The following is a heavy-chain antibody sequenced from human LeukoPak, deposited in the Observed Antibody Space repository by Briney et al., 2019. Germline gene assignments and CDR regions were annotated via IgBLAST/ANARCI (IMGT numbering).Heavy chain of an antibody. V-gene: IGHV3-23*01. D-gene: IGHD6-19*01. CDR2: ISGSGGNI. J-gene: IGHJ4*02. CDR1: GFTFSSYA. CDR3: ARVQRGIAVALDY. Sequence: GGSLRLSCAASGFTFSSYAMSWVRQAPGKGLEWVSGISGSGGNIHYVDSVKGRFTISRDNSKNMLYLQMNSLRAEDTAVYYCARVQRGIAVALDYWGQGTLATVSS.